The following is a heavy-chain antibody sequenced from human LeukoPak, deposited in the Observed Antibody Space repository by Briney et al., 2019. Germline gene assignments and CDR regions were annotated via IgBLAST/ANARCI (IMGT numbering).Heavy chain of an antibody. J-gene: IGHJ3*02. V-gene: IGHV1-69*05. CDR2: IIPIFGTA. CDR3: ASVSELRTYYCDSSGRRDAFDI. D-gene: IGHD3-22*01. Sequence: ASVKVSCKASGGTFSSYAISWVRQAPGQGLEWMGRIIPIFGTANYAQKFQGRVTITTDESTSTAYMELSSLRSEDTAVYYCASVSELRTYYCDSSGRRDAFDIWGQGTMVTVSS. CDR1: GGTFSSYA.